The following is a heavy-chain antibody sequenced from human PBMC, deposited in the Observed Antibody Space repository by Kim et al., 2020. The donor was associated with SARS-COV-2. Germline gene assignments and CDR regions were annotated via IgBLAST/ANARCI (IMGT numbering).Heavy chain of an antibody. CDR3: ARGTVVVITYFDY. V-gene: IGHV4-34*01. J-gene: IGHJ4*02. Sequence: FTPALQSRVTLSVDTAKTQFSLKLSSVTAADTAVYYCARGTVVVITYFDYWGQGTLVTVSS. D-gene: IGHD3-22*01.